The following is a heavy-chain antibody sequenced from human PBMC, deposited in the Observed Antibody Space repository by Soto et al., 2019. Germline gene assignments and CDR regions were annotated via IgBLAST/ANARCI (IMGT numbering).Heavy chain of an antibody. D-gene: IGHD1-26*01. CDR1: GFTFNRYA. Sequence: ELQLVESGGGLVQPGGSLRLSCAASGFTFNRYAMHWVRQAPGKGLEYVSAISSNGGSTYYANSVKGGFTISRDNSKNTLYLEMGSLRAEDMAVYYCARDTKSGSYSLDYWGQGTLVTVSS. V-gene: IGHV3-64*01. CDR2: ISSNGGST. CDR3: ARDTKSGSYSLDY. J-gene: IGHJ4*02.